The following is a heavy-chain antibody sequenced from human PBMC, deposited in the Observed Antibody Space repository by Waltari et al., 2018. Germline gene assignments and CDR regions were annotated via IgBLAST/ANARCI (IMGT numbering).Heavy chain of an antibody. CDR2: INHSGST. CDR3: ARGSIAARPDY. CDR1: GGSFSGYY. J-gene: IGHJ4*02. D-gene: IGHD6-6*01. V-gene: IGHV4-34*01. Sequence: QVQLQQWGAGLLKPSETLSLTCAVYGGSFSGYYWSWIRQPPGKGLEWIGEINHSGSTNDNPSLKSRVTISVDTSKNQFSLKLSSVTAADTAVYYCARGSIAARPDYWGQGTLVTVSS.